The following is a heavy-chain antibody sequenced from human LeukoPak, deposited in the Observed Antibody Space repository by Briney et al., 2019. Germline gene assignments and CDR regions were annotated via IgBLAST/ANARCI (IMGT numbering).Heavy chain of an antibody. CDR2: ISGSGGNT. D-gene: IGHD4-23*01. CDR3: AKGPRTTVVTSYFDY. Sequence: GGSLRLSCAASGFTFSSYAMSWVRQAPGKGLEWVSAISGSGGNTYYADSVKGRFTISRDNSKNTLYLQMNSLRAEDTAVYYCAKGPRTTVVTSYFDYWGQGTLVTVSS. CDR1: GFTFSSYA. J-gene: IGHJ4*02. V-gene: IGHV3-23*01.